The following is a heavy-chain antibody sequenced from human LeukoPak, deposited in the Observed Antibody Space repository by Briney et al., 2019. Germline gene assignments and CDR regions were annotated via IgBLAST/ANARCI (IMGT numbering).Heavy chain of an antibody. CDR1: GVTFSSYA. D-gene: IGHD2-21*01. V-gene: IGHV3-23*01. J-gene: IGHJ4*02. Sequence: PGGSLRRSCAASGVTFSSYAMSWVRQAPGKGLEWVSDISVSGGSTYYADSVKGRFSISTDNSKNTLYMQMNSLRAEDTAVYYCAKFLPTHIVVANYYFDYWGQGTLVTVSS. CDR3: AKFLPTHIVVANYYFDY. CDR2: ISVSGGST.